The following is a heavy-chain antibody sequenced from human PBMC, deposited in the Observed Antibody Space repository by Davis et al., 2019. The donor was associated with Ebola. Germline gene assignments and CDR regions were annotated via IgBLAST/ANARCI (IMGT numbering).Heavy chain of an antibody. Sequence: GESLKISCTGSGYSFTSYWIGWVRQMPGKGLEWMGIIYPGDSDTRYSPSFHGQVTISADKSISTAYLQWSSLKASDTAMYYCARLRVATSYYYYGMDVWGQGTTVTVSS. D-gene: IGHD5-12*01. CDR1: GYSFTSYW. J-gene: IGHJ6*02. CDR3: ARLRVATSYYYYGMDV. V-gene: IGHV5-51*01. CDR2: IYPGDSDT.